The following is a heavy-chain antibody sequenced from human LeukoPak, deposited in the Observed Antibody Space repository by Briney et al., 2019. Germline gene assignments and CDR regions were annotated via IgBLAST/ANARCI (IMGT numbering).Heavy chain of an antibody. CDR1: GFTFSTYG. Sequence: GSLRLSCAASGFTFSTYGMLWVRQAPGQGPEWVALIRYDGSNKYYADSVEGRFTISRDNSKNTLYLQMNSLRVEDTAMYYCAKAGTQQWLLFVGVYWGQGALVTVSS. CDR3: AKAGTQQWLLFVGVY. V-gene: IGHV3-30*02. J-gene: IGHJ4*02. CDR2: IRYDGSNK. D-gene: IGHD6-19*01.